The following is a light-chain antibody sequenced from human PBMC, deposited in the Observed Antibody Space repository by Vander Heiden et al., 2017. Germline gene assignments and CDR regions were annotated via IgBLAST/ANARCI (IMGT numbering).Light chain of an antibody. Sequence: QSVLTPPPSVSGAPGQRVTISCPWSSSNIGAGYDVHWYQQLPGTAPKLLIFGNSNRHSGATDRFSGSKSGTSAALAITGLQAEDEADDYCQSYDSSRSGDVVFGGGTKLTVL. CDR3: QSYDSSRSGDVV. CDR2: GNS. CDR1: SSNIGAGYD. J-gene: IGLJ2*01. V-gene: IGLV1-40*01.